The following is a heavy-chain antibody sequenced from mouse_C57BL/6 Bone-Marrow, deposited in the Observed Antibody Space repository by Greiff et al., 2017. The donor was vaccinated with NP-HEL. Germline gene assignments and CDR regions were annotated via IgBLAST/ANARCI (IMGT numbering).Heavy chain of an antibody. V-gene: IGHV14-4*01. CDR1: GFNIKDDY. Sequence: EVQLQQSGAELVRPGASVKLSCTASGFNIKDDYMHWVKQRPEQGLEWIGWIDPANGDTEYASKFQGKATITAATSSNTAYLQLSSLTSEDTAVYYGTAYYSNPGAYCGQGTLVTVSA. D-gene: IGHD2-5*01. CDR3: TAYYSNPGAY. J-gene: IGHJ3*01. CDR2: IDPANGDT.